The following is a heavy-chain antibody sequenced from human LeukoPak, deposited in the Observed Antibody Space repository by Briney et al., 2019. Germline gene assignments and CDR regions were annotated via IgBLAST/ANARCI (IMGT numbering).Heavy chain of an antibody. Sequence: SETLSLTCAVYGGSFSGYYWSWIRQPPGKGLEWIGEINHSGSTNYNPSLKSRVTISVDTSKNQFSLKLSSVTAADTAVYYCASPYDSSGYKWGQGTLVTVSP. CDR1: GGSFSGYY. V-gene: IGHV4-34*01. CDR2: INHSGST. J-gene: IGHJ4*02. D-gene: IGHD3-22*01. CDR3: ASPYDSSGYK.